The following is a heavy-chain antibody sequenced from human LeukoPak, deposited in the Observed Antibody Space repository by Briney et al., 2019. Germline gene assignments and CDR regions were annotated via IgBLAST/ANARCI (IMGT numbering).Heavy chain of an antibody. V-gene: IGHV3-7*01. CDR2: INQDGSEK. D-gene: IGHD3-9*01. CDR3: ATLAGYSTCVY. Sequence: GGSLRLSCPASGFTFSSFCMTWVRQAPGKGLEWVAKINQDGSEKTYVDSVKGRSTISRDKSKNSLYLEMNSLRREDTAVYYWATLAGYSTCVYWGQGDLVTVSS. CDR1: GFTFSSFC. J-gene: IGHJ4*02.